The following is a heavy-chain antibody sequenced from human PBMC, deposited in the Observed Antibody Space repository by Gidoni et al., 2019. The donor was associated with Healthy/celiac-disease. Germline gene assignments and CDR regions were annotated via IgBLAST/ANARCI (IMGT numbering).Heavy chain of an antibody. Sequence: EVQLLESGGGLVQPGGSLRLSCAASGFTFSSYAMSWVRQAPGKGLEWVSAISGSGGSTYYADSVKGRFTISRDNSKNTLYLQMNSLRAEDTAVYYCAKGYYYDSSGYYYVLGYFQHWGQGTLVTVSS. J-gene: IGHJ1*01. D-gene: IGHD3-22*01. CDR3: AKGYYYDSSGYYYVLGYFQH. CDR2: ISGSGGST. V-gene: IGHV3-23*01. CDR1: GFTFSSYA.